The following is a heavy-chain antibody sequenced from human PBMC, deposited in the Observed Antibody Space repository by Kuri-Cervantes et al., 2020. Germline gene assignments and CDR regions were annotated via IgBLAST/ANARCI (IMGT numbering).Heavy chain of an antibody. CDR1: GGTFSSYG. J-gene: IGHJ4*02. Sequence: SVKVSCKASGGTFSSYGISWVRQAPGEGLEWMGGIIPIFGTANYAQKFQGRVTMTRDTSTSTVYMELSSLRSEDTAVYYCARDRNGGKGHWFDYWGQGTLVTVSS. CDR2: IIPIFGTA. CDR3: ARDRNGGKGHWFDY. V-gene: IGHV1-69*05. D-gene: IGHD4-23*01.